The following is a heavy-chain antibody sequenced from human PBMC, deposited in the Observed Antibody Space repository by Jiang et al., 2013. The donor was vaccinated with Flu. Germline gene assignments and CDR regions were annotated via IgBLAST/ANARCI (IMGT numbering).Heavy chain of an antibody. CDR2: IYWNDDK. Sequence: KPTQTLTLTCTFSGFSLSTSGVGVGWIRQPPGKALEWLALIYWNDDKRYSPSLKSRLTITKDTSKNQVVLTMTNMDPVDTATYYCAHPLTGEHPPSFDYWGQGTLVTVSS. CDR3: AHPLTGEHPPSFDY. D-gene: IGHD7-27*01. CDR1: GFSLSTSGVG. J-gene: IGHJ4*02. V-gene: IGHV2-5*01.